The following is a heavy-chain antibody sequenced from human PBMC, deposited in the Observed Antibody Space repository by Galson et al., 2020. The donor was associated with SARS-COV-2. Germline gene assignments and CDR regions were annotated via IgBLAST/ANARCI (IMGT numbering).Heavy chain of an antibody. Sequence: SQASETLSLTCAVYGGSFSDYYWSWIRQSPGKGLEWIGRIFFTGSTNYNPSLKSRVIMSVETSKNQFSLKLRSVTAADTAVYFCAGEGGNSGTYQNGMDVWGQGTTV. CDR1: GGSFSDYY. CDR2: IFFTGST. J-gene: IGHJ6*02. D-gene: IGHD2-21*02. CDR3: AGEGGNSGTYQNGMDV. V-gene: IGHV4-34*12.